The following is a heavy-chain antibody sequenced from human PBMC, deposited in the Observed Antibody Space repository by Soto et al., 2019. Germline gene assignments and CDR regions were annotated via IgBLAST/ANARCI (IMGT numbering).Heavy chain of an antibody. V-gene: IGHV4-31*03. CDR2: IYYSGST. CDR1: GGSISRGGYF. Sequence: PSEALSLTCTVSGGSISRGGYFWSWIRQDPGKGLEWIGFIYYSGSTYYNPSLKSRVTISVDTSKNQFSLKLSSVTAADTAVYYCAREGAAPYYYYGMDVWGQGTTVTVSS. J-gene: IGHJ6*02. D-gene: IGHD6-6*01. CDR3: AREGAAPYYYYGMDV.